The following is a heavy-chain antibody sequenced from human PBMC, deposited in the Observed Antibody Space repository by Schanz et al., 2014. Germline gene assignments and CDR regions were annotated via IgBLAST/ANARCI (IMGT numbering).Heavy chain of an antibody. CDR1: GGSFSGYY. CDR2: IYYSGST. V-gene: IGHV4-34*01. Sequence: QVQLQQWGAGLLKPSETLSLTCAVYGGSFSGYYWGWIRQPPGKGLEWIGSIYYSGSTYYNPSLNVRVSISVTTPNTQFSRNLVLVTAADTAVYYCARHSGYYYYYGMDVWGQGTTVTVSS. J-gene: IGHJ6*02. CDR3: ARHSGYYYYYGMDV.